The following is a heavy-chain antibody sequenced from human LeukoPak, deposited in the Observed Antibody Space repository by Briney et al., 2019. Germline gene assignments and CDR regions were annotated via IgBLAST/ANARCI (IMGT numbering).Heavy chain of an antibody. CDR3: ARCLSYGNWYFDL. CDR1: GGSISSYY. CDR2: IYYSGST. J-gene: IGHJ2*01. V-gene: IGHV4-59*01. D-gene: IGHD2/OR15-2a*01. Sequence: SETLSLTCTVSGGSISSYYWSWIRQPPGKGLEWIGYIYYSGSTNYNPSLKSRVTISVDTSKNQFSLKLSSVTAADTAVYYCARCLSYGNWYFDLWGRGTLVTVSS.